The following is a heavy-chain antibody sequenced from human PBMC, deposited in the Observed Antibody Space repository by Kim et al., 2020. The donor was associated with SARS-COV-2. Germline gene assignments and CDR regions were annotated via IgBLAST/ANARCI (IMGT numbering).Heavy chain of an antibody. CDR3: ARDPLGGGDYPYWYFAL. V-gene: IGHV4-59*02. CDR1: DASVTSYY. D-gene: IGHD4-17*01. J-gene: IGHJ2*01. Sequence: SETLSLTCAVSDASVTSYYWTWIRQSPGRGLEWIGYVHHRGNTNYNPSLKSRVTMSVDTSKKQVSLKLGSVTVADTAVYYCARDPLGGGDYPYWYFALWGRGIPITVSS. CDR2: VHHRGNT.